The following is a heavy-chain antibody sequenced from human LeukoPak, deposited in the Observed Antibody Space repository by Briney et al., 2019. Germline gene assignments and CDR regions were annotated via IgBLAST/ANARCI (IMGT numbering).Heavy chain of an antibody. V-gene: IGHV3-23*01. CDR3: AKDPAFDGYNLELFD. Sequence: GGSLRLSCAASGFTFSSYAMSWVRQAPGKGLEWVSAISGSGGSTYYADSVKGRFTISRDNSKNTLYLQMNSLRAEDTAVHYCAKDPAFDGYNLELFDWGQGTLVTVSS. D-gene: IGHD5-24*01. CDR2: ISGSGGST. J-gene: IGHJ4*02. CDR1: GFTFSSYA.